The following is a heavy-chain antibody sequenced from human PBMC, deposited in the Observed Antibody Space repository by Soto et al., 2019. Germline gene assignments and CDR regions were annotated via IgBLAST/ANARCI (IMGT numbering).Heavy chain of an antibody. CDR2: ISGSGGST. D-gene: IGHD6-6*01. Sequence: GGSLRLSCAASGFTFSSYAMSWVRQAPGKGLEWVSAISGSGGSTYYADSVKGRFTISRDNSKNTLYLQMNSLRAEDTAIYYCAKERGAARLEKKWFDPWGQGTLVTVSS. J-gene: IGHJ5*02. CDR1: GFTFSSYA. CDR3: AKERGAARLEKKWFDP. V-gene: IGHV3-23*01.